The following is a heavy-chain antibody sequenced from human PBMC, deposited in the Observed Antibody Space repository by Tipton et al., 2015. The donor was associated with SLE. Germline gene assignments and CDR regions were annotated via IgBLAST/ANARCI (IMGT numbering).Heavy chain of an antibody. J-gene: IGHJ6*03. CDR1: GFTFSSYA. CDR3: AREHYYYYMDV. Sequence: SLRLSCAASGFTFSSYAMSWVRQAPGKGLEWVSAISSSGSTIYYADSVKGRFTISRDNAKNTLYLQMNSLRAEDTAVYYCAREHYYYYMDVWGKGTTVTVSS. CDR2: ISSSGSTI. V-gene: IGHV3-23*01.